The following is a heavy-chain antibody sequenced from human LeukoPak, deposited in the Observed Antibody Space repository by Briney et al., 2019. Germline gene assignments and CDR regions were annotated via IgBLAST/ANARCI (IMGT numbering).Heavy chain of an antibody. D-gene: IGHD6-19*01. J-gene: IGHJ4*02. CDR2: IRYDAANQ. CDR3: AKDIAVSDSYFDY. CDR1: GFDFSNNG. V-gene: IGHV3-30*02. Sequence: GGSLRLSCGASGFDFSNNGMHWVRQAPGKGLEWVAFIRYDAANQYYADSVKGRFTISRDNSRNTLYLEMDSLRSEDTAIYHCAKDIAVSDSYFDYWGQGTLVTVSS.